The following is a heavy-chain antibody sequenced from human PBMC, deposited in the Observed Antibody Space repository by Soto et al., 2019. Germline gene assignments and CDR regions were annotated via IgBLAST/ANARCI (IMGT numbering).Heavy chain of an antibody. D-gene: IGHD3-22*01. CDR3: ARAADSSGYYYEWAYFYYYGMDV. CDR1: GYTFTSYG. V-gene: IGHV1-18*01. Sequence: ASVKVSCKASGYTFTSYGISWVRQAPGQGLEWMGWISAYNGNTNYAQKLQGRVTMTTDTSTSTAYMELRSLRSDDTAVYYCARAADSSGYYYEWAYFYYYGMDVWGQGTTVTVSS. J-gene: IGHJ6*02. CDR2: ISAYNGNT.